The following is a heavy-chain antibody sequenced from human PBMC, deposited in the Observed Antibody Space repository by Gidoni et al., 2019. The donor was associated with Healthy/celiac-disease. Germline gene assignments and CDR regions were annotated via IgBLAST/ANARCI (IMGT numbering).Heavy chain of an antibody. CDR3: AKDARPQHLGIAAAGGSDY. D-gene: IGHD6-13*01. CDR1: GFTFSSYA. J-gene: IGHJ4*02. Sequence: EVQLLESGGGLVQPGGSLRLSCAASGFTFSSYAMSWVRQAPGKGLEWVSAISGSGGSTYYADSVKGRFTISRDNSKNTLYLQMNSLRAEDTAVYYCAKDARPQHLGIAAAGGSDYWGQGTLVTVSS. CDR2: ISGSGGST. V-gene: IGHV3-23*01.